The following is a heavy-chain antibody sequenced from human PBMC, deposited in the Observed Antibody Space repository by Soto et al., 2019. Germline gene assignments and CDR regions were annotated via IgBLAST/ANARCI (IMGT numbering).Heavy chain of an antibody. D-gene: IGHD7-27*01. J-gene: IGHJ4*02. Sequence: QVQLVQSGAEVKNPGASVKLSCKASGYIFTNYYIHWVRQAPGQGLEWMAIINPNGGSTNYAQEFQVRVTLARDTFTNTVYMELSSLRSEDKAIYYCARNLTSGDYWGQGTLVTVSS. V-gene: IGHV1-46*01. CDR2: INPNGGST. CDR1: GYIFTNYY. CDR3: ARNLTSGDY.